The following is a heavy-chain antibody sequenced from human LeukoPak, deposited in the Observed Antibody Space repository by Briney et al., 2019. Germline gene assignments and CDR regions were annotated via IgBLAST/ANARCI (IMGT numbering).Heavy chain of an antibody. V-gene: IGHV4-61*01. CDR2: IYYSGST. Sequence: SETLSLTYTVSGGSISSSSYYWSWIRQPPGKGLEWIGYIYYSGSTNYNPSLKSRVTISVDTSKNQFSLKLSSVTAADTAVYYCARYTVTYMDVWGKGTTVTVSS. CDR1: GGSISSSSYY. CDR3: ARYTVTYMDV. J-gene: IGHJ6*03. D-gene: IGHD4-11*01.